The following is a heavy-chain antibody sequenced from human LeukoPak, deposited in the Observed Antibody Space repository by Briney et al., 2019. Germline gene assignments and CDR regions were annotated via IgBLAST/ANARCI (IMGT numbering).Heavy chain of an antibody. CDR2: INAGNGNT. D-gene: IGHD6-19*01. CDR1: GYTFTSYA. Sequence: GASVKVSCKASGYTFTSYAMHWVRQAPGQRLEWMGWINAGNGNTKYSQKFQGRVTITRDTSASTAYMELSSLRSEDTAVYYCAREGVAVAGLPFDYWGQGTLVTVSS. CDR3: AREGVAVAGLPFDY. V-gene: IGHV1-3*01. J-gene: IGHJ4*02.